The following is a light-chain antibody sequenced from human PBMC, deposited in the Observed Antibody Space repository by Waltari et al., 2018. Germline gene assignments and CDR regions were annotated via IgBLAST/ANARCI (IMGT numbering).Light chain of an antibody. J-gene: IGLJ2*01. CDR3: HSSYSSVVYVV. V-gene: IGLV3-25*03. CDR2: KDT. CDR1: AWPKKY. Sequence: SYELTQQPSLSVSPGQTARITCFGDAWPKKYAYWYQHKPGQAPTLLIYKDTDMPAGIPELFSCSTSGKTVTLTIIGVQADDEADYYFHSSYSSVVYVVFGGGTKLTVL.